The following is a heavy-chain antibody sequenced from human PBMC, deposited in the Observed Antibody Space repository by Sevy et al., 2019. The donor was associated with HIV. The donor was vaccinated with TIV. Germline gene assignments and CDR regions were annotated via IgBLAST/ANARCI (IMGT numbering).Heavy chain of an antibody. Sequence: GGSLRLSCAASGFTFSSYSMNWVRQAPGKGLEWVSSISSSSSYIYYADSVKGRFTISRDNAKNSLYLQMNSLRAEDKAGAYGASDRESTVVVVAALDFWGQGTLVTVSS. V-gene: IGHV3-21*01. CDR2: ISSSSSYI. CDR3: ASDRESTVVVVAALDF. J-gene: IGHJ4*02. CDR1: GFTFSSYS. D-gene: IGHD2-15*01.